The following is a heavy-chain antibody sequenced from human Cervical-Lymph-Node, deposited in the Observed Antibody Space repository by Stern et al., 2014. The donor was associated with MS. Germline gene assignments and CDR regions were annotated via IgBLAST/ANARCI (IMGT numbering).Heavy chain of an antibody. J-gene: IGHJ4*02. CDR1: GFTFSDYY. V-gene: IGHV3-11*01. CDR2: MSSSCSTI. D-gene: IGHD6-19*01. Sequence: VQLVESGGGLVQPGGSLRLSCAASGFTFSDYYMRWIRQAPGKGLEWVSYMSSSCSTIYYADSVKGRFTISRDNAKNSLYLQMNSLRAEDTAVYYCARDSPSWGWCFDYWGQGTLVTVSS. CDR3: ARDSPSWGWCFDY.